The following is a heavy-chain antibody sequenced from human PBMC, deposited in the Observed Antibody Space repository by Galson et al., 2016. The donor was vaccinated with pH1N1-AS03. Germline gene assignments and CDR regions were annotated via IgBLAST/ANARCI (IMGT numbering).Heavy chain of an antibody. V-gene: IGHV3-11*01. CDR2: ITSSGGSGSTI. J-gene: IGHJ4*02. CDR3: ARGWYDIWTGYLVGPFDY. Sequence: SLRLSCAASGFTFGDYYMSWIRQAPGKGLEWISCITSSGGSGSTIYYADSVKGRFTISRDNAKNSLYLQMNSLRADDTAVYFFARGWYDIWTGYLVGPFDYWGQGALVTVSS. CDR1: GFTFGDYY. D-gene: IGHD3-9*01.